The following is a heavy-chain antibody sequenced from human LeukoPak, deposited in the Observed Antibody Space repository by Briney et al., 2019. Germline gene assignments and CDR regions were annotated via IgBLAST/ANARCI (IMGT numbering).Heavy chain of an antibody. Sequence: GGSLRLSCAASGFTFSNYGMHWVRQAPGKGLEWVVLISYDGSNEYYADSVKGRFIISRDNSKNTLYLQMNSLRAEDTAVYYCAKGGEDGYNYDWGQGTLVTVSS. J-gene: IGHJ4*02. CDR2: ISYDGSNE. CDR3: AKGGEDGYNYD. D-gene: IGHD5-24*01. CDR1: GFTFSNYG. V-gene: IGHV3-30*18.